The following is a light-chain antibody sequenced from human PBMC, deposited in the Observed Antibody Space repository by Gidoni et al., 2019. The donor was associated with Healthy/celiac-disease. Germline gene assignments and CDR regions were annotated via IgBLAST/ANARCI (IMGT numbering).Light chain of an antibody. CDR1: KLGDKY. CDR2: PDS. J-gene: IGLJ1*01. CDR3: QAWDSSTALV. Sequence: SYELTQPPSVSVSPGQTASITCSGDKLGDKYACWYQQKPGQSPVLVIYPDSKRPSGIPERFSGSNSGNTATLTISGTQAMDEDDYYCQAWDSSTALVFGTGTKVTVL. V-gene: IGLV3-1*01.